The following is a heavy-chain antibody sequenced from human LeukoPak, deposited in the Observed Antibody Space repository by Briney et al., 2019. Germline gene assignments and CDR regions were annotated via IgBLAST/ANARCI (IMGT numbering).Heavy chain of an antibody. CDR2: IYYSGST. J-gene: IGHJ4*02. D-gene: IGHD3-10*01. CDR1: GGSISSYY. Sequence: PSETLSLTCTVSGGSISSYYWSWIRQPPGKGLEWIGNIYYSGSTNYNPSLKSRVTMSVDTSKNQFSLKLSSVTAADTAVYYCARDRGELYDYWGQGTLVTVSS. V-gene: IGHV4-59*12. CDR3: ARDRGELYDY.